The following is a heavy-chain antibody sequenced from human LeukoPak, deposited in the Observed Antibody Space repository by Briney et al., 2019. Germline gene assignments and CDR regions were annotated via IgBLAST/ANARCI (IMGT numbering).Heavy chain of an antibody. Sequence: PGASLRLSCVASGSTFSNYAMSWVRQAPGKGLEWVSAITGSGTNRYYADPLKGRFTTSRDNSKNTVFLQMNSLRHEDTAIYYCVIWGDYDVLTGYYVPDYWGQGTLVTVAS. V-gene: IGHV3-23*01. CDR3: VIWGDYDVLTGYYVPDY. D-gene: IGHD3-9*01. J-gene: IGHJ4*02. CDR1: GSTFSNYA. CDR2: ITGSGTNR.